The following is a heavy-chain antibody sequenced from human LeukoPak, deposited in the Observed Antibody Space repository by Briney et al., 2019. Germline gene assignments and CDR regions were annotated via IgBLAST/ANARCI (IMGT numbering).Heavy chain of an antibody. J-gene: IGHJ4*02. CDR3: AKRYCSGGSCYHSFDY. CDR2: ISGSGGST. CDR1: GFTFSSSA. D-gene: IGHD2-15*01. Sequence: PGGSLRLSCAASGFTFSSSAMSWVRQAPGKGLEWVSDISGSGGSTYYADSVKGRFTVSRDNSKNTLYLQMNSLRAEDTAVYYCAKRYCSGGSCYHSFDYWGQGTLVTVSS. V-gene: IGHV3-23*01.